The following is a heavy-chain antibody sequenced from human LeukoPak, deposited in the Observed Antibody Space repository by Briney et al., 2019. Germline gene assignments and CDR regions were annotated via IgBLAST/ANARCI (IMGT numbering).Heavy chain of an antibody. V-gene: IGHV4-59*01. CDR2: IYYTGST. D-gene: IGHD3-3*01. Sequence: PSETLSLTCTVSGGSISSYYWTWIRQPPGKGLEWIGYIYYTGSTNYNPSLKSRVTISVDTSKNQFSLKLSSVTAADTAVYYCARELAFWSGYHYYMDVWGKGTTVTVSS. CDR3: ARELAFWSGYHYYMDV. CDR1: GGSISSYY. J-gene: IGHJ6*03.